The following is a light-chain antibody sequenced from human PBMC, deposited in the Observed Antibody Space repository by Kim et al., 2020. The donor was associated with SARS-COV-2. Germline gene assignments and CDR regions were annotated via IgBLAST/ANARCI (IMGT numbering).Light chain of an antibody. CDR3: SSYAGNYIRA. CDR1: SSDVGNYNY. Sequence: QSALTQPRSVSGSPGQSVTISCTGTSSDVGNYNYVSWYQQFPGKAPKLMIHDVSQRPSGFPDRFSGSKSGNTASLTISGLQAEDEADYYCSSYAGNYIRAVGGGTQLTVL. J-gene: IGLJ2*01. CDR2: DVS. V-gene: IGLV2-11*01.